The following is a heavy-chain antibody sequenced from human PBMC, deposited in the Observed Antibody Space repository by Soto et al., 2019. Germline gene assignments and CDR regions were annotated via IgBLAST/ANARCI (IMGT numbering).Heavy chain of an antibody. CDR1: GYTFTSYG. Sequence: QVQLVQSGAEVKKPGASVKVSCKASGYTFTSYGISWVRQAPGQGLEWMGWISAYNGNTNYAQKLQGRVTMTTDTSTSTAYMELRSLRSDDTAVYYCARVRTYYYDSSGYYYPYYFDYWVQGTLVTVSS. V-gene: IGHV1-18*01. J-gene: IGHJ4*02. D-gene: IGHD3-22*01. CDR3: ARVRTYYYDSSGYYYPYYFDY. CDR2: ISAYNGNT.